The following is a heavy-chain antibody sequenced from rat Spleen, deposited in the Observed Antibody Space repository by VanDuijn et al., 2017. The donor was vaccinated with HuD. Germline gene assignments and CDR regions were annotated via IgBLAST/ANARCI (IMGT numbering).Heavy chain of an antibody. CDR2: ITYSGTT. V-gene: IGHV3-1*01. CDR1: DYSITSNY. D-gene: IGHD1-12*02. J-gene: IGHJ3*01. Sequence: EVQLQESGPGLVKPSQSLSLTCSVTDYSITSNYWGWIRKFPGNKMEWMGFITYSGTTTYNPSLKSRISITLDTSKNQFFLQLNSVTTEDTATYYCAMSDGVHYNLPFASWGQGTLVTVSS. CDR3: AMSDGVHYNLPFAS.